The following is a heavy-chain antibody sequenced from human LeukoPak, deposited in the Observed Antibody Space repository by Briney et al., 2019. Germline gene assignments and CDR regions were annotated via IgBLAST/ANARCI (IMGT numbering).Heavy chain of an antibody. V-gene: IGHV3-13*04. J-gene: IGHJ4*02. Sequence: GGSLRLSCVASGFTFSTYGMHWVRQATGKGLEWVSAIGFAGDTYYSGSVQGRSTISRENAKNFLYLQMNSLRAGDTAVYYCARGNILTGYEYWGQGTLVTVSS. CDR1: GFTFSTYG. D-gene: IGHD3-9*01. CDR2: IGFAGDT. CDR3: ARGNILTGYEY.